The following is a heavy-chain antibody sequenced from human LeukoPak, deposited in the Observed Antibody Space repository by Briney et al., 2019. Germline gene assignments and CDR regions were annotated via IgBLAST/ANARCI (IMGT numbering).Heavy chain of an antibody. CDR2: ISSSSSYI. CDR1: GFTFSSYS. D-gene: IGHD3-22*01. V-gene: IGHV3-21*01. J-gene: IGHJ4*02. Sequence: GGSLRLSCAASGFTFSSYSMTWVRQAPGKGLEWVSSISSSSSYIYYGDSVKGRFTISRDNAKNSLYLQMNSLRAEDTAVYYCARDEVPSYYDSSGYYYYWGQGTLVTVSS. CDR3: ARDEVPSYYDSSGYYYY.